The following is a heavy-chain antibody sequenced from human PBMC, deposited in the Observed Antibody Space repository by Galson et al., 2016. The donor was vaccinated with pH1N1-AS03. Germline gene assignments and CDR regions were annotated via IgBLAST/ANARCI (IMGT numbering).Heavy chain of an antibody. Sequence: SLRLSCAASGFSFNTYGMHWVRQAPGKGLEWVAFIRSDRSNEYYAQSVKGRFTISRDNSKSTLYLQINSLRADDTAVYYCAKGGSATYAFDYWGQGTLVTVSS. J-gene: IGHJ4*02. CDR2: IRSDRSNE. V-gene: IGHV3-30*02. CDR3: AKGGSATYAFDY. CDR1: GFSFNTYG. D-gene: IGHD3-16*01.